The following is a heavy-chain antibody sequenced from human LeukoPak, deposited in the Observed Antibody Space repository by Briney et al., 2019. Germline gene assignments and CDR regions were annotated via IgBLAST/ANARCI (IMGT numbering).Heavy chain of an antibody. Sequence: ASVKVSCKASGYTFTIYYMHWVRQAPGQGLEWMGWMNPNSGNTGYAQKFRGRVTMTRNTSISTAYMELSSLRSEDTAVYYCFASNLNWFDPWGQGTLVTVSS. V-gene: IGHV1-8*02. CDR2: MNPNSGNT. CDR3: FASNLNWFDP. J-gene: IGHJ5*02. CDR1: GYTFTIYY.